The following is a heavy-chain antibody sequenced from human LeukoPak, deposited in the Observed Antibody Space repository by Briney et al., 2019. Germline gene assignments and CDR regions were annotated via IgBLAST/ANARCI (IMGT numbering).Heavy chain of an antibody. CDR1: GFTFSSYA. J-gene: IGHJ3*02. CDR2: IGGSLSGT. D-gene: IGHD3-22*01. Sequence: GGSLRLSCAASGFTFSSYAMTWVRQAPGKGLEWVAAIGGSLSGTYYADSVKGRFTISRDNSKNTLYLQMNSLRAADTAVYYCAKSITMIVVVSAFDIWGQGTMVTVSS. V-gene: IGHV3-23*01. CDR3: AKSITMIVVVSAFDI.